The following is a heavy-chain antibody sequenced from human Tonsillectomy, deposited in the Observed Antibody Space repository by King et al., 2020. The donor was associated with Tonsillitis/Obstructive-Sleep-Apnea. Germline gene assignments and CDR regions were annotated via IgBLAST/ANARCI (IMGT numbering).Heavy chain of an antibody. CDR1: GGSSSGYY. Sequence: VQLQQWGAGLLKPSETLSLTCAVYGGSSSGYYWSWIRQPPGKGLEWIGEINPSGSTNYNPSLKSRVTISVDTSKNQFSLKLSSVTAADTAVYYCASFLYCSSTSCFDYWGRGTLVTVSS. CDR2: INPSGST. D-gene: IGHD2-2*01. V-gene: IGHV4-34*01. CDR3: ASFLYCSSTSCFDY. J-gene: IGHJ4*02.